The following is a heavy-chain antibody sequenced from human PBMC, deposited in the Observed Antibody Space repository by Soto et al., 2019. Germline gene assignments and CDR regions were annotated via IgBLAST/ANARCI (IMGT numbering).Heavy chain of an antibody. CDR3: LTRCGGLDSHF. J-gene: IGHJ4*02. V-gene: IGHV3-30-3*01. D-gene: IGHD2-21*01. Sequence: QVQLVESGGGVVQPGMSLRLSCAASGFTSTYYISHWVRQAPGKGLEWVAGMSSSGTNDFYADSVRGRFTISRDKSENTLYLHMNSLRVEDTAVYYCLTRCGGLDSHFWGQGTLVTVSS. CDR2: MSSSGTND. CDR1: GFTSTYYI.